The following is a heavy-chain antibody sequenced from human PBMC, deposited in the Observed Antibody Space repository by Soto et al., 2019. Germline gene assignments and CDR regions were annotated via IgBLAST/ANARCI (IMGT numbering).Heavy chain of an antibody. J-gene: IGHJ6*02. CDR2: INPNSGGT. D-gene: IGHD6-13*01. CDR1: GYTFTGYY. V-gene: IGHV1-2*02. Sequence: ASVKVSCKASGYTFTGYYMHWVRQAPGQGLEWMGWINPNSGGTNYAQKFQGRVTMTRDTSISTAYMELSRLRSDDTAVYYCAITPGIAAAGYFQDYYYYYGMDVWGQGTTVTVSS. CDR3: AITPGIAAAGYFQDYYYYYGMDV.